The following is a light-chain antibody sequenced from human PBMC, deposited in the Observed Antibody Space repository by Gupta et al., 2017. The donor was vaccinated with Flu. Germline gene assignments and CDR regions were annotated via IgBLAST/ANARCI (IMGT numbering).Light chain of an antibody. CDR2: DDN. J-gene: IGLJ3*02. CDR3: HSYANSRHV. V-gene: IGLV6-57*03. Sequence: NFMLTQPLSDSECPGKTVTISCTRSSGSIASNYVQWYQQRPGTGTTAGIDDDNQRHSGVPDRCACSSYSSYNSASLTSAGLKAESEADYYYHSYANSRHVFGGGNKLTVL. CDR1: SGSIASNY.